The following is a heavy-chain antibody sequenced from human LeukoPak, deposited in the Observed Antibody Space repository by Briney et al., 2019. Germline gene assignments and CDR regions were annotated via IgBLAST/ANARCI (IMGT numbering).Heavy chain of an antibody. CDR2: IKQDGSEK. V-gene: IGHV3-7*01. CDR1: AFIFSGHW. Sequence: GGSLRLSCEGSAFIFSGHWMNWVRQAPGKGLEWVANIKQDGSEKYYVHSVKGRFTVSRDNAKNSLYLQMNNLRVEDTAVYYCVRAMDVWGRGTTVTVSS. CDR3: VRAMDV. J-gene: IGHJ6*02.